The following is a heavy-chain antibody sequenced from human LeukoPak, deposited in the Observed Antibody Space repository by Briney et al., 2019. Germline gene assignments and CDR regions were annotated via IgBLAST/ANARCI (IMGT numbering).Heavy chain of an antibody. CDR2: INPNSGGT. J-gene: IGHJ4*02. V-gene: IGHV1-2*02. CDR3: AKVNNGVGESGGSSYFDY. D-gene: IGHD3-10*01. Sequence: GASVKVSCKASGYTFTGYYMHWVRQAPGQGLEWMGWINPNSGGTNYAQKFQGRVTMTRDTSISTAYMDLSRLRSDDTAVYYCAKVNNGVGESGGSSYFDYWGQGTLVTVSS. CDR1: GYTFTGYY.